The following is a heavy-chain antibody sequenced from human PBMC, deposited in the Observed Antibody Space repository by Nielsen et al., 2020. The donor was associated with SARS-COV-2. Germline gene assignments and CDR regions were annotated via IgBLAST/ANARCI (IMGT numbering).Heavy chain of an antibody. CDR2: ISSSSSYL. Sequence: GGSLRLSCAASGFTFSSYSMNWVRQAPGKGLEWVSSISSSSSYLYYADSVKGRFTISRDNAKNSLYLQMNSLRAEDTALYYCAKDQELDYWGQGTLVTVSS. V-gene: IGHV3-21*04. CDR3: AKDQELDY. CDR1: GFTFSSYS. J-gene: IGHJ4*02.